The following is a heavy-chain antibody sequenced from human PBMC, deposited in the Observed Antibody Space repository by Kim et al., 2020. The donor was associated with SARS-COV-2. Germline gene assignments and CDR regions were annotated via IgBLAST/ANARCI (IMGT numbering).Heavy chain of an antibody. V-gene: IGHV4-59*12. CDR3: ARGGASSKYFDL. CDR1: GGSISSYY. D-gene: IGHD2-2*01. CDR2: IYYSGST. J-gene: IGHJ2*01. Sequence: SETLSLTCTVSGGSISSYYWSWIRQPPGKGLEWIGYIYYSGSTQYNPSLRSRVTMSVDASKNQFSLKMSSVTAADTAVYYCARGGASSKYFDLWGRGTLVTVSS.